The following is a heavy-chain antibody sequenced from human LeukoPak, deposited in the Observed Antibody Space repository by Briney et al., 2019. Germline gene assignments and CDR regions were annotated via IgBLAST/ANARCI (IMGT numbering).Heavy chain of an antibody. Sequence: TASETLSLTCTVSGGSISRGDYYWRWIRQPPGKGLVWIGYIYYSGSTYYNPSLKSRVTISVDTSKNQFSLKLSSVTAADTAVYYCARVSSDTAMVFDYWGQGTLVTVSS. D-gene: IGHD5-18*01. J-gene: IGHJ4*02. CDR2: IYYSGST. V-gene: IGHV4-30-4*01. CDR3: ARVSSDTAMVFDY. CDR1: GGSISRGDYY.